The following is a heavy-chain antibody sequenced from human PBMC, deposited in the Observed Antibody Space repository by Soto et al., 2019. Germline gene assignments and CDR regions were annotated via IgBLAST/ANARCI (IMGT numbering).Heavy chain of an antibody. V-gene: IGHV4-31*03. CDR2: IYYSGST. D-gene: IGHD6-25*01. J-gene: IGHJ4*02. Sequence: SETLSLTCTVSGGSISGGGNYWSWIRQHPGKGLEWVAYIYYSGSTFYNPSLKSRVTISVVTSKNQFSLKLSSVTAADTAMYYCARARSGYYFDYWGQGTPVTV. CDR3: ARARSGYYFDY. CDR1: GGSISGGGNY.